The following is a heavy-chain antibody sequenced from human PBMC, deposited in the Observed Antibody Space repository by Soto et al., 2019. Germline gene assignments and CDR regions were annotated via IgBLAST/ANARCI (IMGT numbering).Heavy chain of an antibody. Sequence: QVQLRESGPGLVKPSQTLSLTCTVSGDSISSGDYYWSWIRQPPGKGLEWIGCIYYSGNTYYNPSLKSRFSISVDTSKNQFSLQLSSVTVADTAVYYCASDFKRYSSPPGPLEYWGLGNLVTVSS. D-gene: IGHD6-13*01. CDR1: GDSISSGDYY. J-gene: IGHJ4*02. V-gene: IGHV4-30-4*01. CDR3: ASDFKRYSSPPGPLEY. CDR2: IYYSGNT.